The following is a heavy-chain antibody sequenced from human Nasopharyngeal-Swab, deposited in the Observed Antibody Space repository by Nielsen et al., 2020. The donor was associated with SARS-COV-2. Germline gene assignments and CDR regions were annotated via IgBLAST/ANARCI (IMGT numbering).Heavy chain of an antibody. V-gene: IGHV1-18*01. Sequence: ASVKVSCKASGPIFNSYGISWVRQAPGQGLEWMGWISAYNYNANYAQTFQGRVTMTTDTSTTTAYMELRSLRSDDTAVYYCAREAMVRGIIIIIWGQGTLVTVSP. J-gene: IGHJ4*02. CDR1: GPIFNSYG. D-gene: IGHD3-10*01. CDR2: ISAYNYNA. CDR3: AREAMVRGIIIII.